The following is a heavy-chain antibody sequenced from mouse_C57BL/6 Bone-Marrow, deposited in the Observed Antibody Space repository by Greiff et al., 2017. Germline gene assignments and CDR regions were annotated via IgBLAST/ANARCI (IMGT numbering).Heavy chain of an antibody. CDR2: INPNNGGT. D-gene: IGHD2-5*01. CDR3: ARDSNYGEGFAY. V-gene: IGHV1-18*01. Sequence: DVQLQESGPELVKPGASVKIPCKASGYTFTDYNMDWVKQSHGKSLEWIGDINPNNGGTIYNQKFKGKATLTVDKSSSTAYMELRSLTSEDTAVYYCARDSNYGEGFAYWGQGTLVTVSA. CDR1: GYTFTDYN. J-gene: IGHJ3*01.